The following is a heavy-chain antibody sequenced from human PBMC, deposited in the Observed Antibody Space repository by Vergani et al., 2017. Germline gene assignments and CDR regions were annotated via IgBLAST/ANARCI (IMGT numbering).Heavy chain of an antibody. V-gene: IGHV3-15*07. CDR1: GFPFSNAW. J-gene: IGHJ4*02. CDR3: TTRSATYYYGPLY. Sequence: EVQLVESGGGLVKPGGSLRLSCAASGFPFSNAWMNWVRQAPGKGLEWVGRIKSKTDGGTTDYAAPVKGRFTISRDDSKNTLYLQMNSLKTEDTAVYYCTTRSATYYYGPLYWGQGTLVTVSS. CDR2: IKSKTDGGTT. D-gene: IGHD3-10*01.